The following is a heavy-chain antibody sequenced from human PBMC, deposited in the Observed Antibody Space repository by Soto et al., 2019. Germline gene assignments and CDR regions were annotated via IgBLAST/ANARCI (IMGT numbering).Heavy chain of an antibody. CDR3: ARVQYSSSFRGTTRGYYGMDV. J-gene: IGHJ6*02. CDR2: IYHSGST. D-gene: IGHD6-6*01. Sequence: SETLSLTCAVSGGSISSSNWWSWVRQPPGKGLEWIGEIYHSGSTNYNPSLKSRVTISVDKSKNQFSLKLSSVTAADTAVYYCARVQYSSSFRGTTRGYYGMDVWGQGTTVTVSS. CDR1: GGSISSSNW. V-gene: IGHV4-4*02.